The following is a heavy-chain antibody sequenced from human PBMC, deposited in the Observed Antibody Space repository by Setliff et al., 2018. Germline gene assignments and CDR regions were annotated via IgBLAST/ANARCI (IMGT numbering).Heavy chain of an antibody. CDR2: IYYSGST. J-gene: IGHJ6*02. Sequence: SETLSLTCTVSGGSISGRLYYWGWIRQPPGKGLEWTGTIYYSGSTYYNPSLKSRVTISVDTSKNQFSLKLSSVTAADTAVYYCARVSMLAAAGYYSYYYGMDVWGQGTTVTVSS. D-gene: IGHD6-13*01. V-gene: IGHV4-39*07. CDR1: GGSISGRLYY. CDR3: ARVSMLAAAGYYSYYYGMDV.